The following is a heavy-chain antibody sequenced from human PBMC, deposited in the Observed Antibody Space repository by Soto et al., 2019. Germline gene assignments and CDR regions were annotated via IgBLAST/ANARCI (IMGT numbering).Heavy chain of an antibody. D-gene: IGHD2-2*01. CDR3: ARGGGISTVDY. CDR1: GFTFRTYW. V-gene: IGHV3-7*05. J-gene: IGHJ4*02. CDR2: INEDGSET. Sequence: EGHLVASGGALAQPGGSLRLSCAASGFTFRTYWMSWVRQAPGKGLEWVANINEDGSETYYVDSVKGRFTMSRDNAKNSLFLRMNRLRAEDTALYYCARGGGISTVDYWGQGTLVTVSS.